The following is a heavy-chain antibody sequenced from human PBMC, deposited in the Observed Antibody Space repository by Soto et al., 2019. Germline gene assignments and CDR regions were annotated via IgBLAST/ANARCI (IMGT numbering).Heavy chain of an antibody. CDR3: ARHRIEVVWRGFDY. D-gene: IGHD1-1*01. J-gene: IGHJ4*02. CDR1: TDSNNFSNSY. V-gene: IGHV4-39*01. CDR2: SSYNGGT. Sequence: SETLSLTCTVFTDSNNFSNSYWGWIRQPPGEGLQWIGSSSYNGGTFFNPSLKGRVDISIDASKRQSSLQVTSVTAADSAVYYCARHRIEVVWRGFDYWGQGRRVAVCS.